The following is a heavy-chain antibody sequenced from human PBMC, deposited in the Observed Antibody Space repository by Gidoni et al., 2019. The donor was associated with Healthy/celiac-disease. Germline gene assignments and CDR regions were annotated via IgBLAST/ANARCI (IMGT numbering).Heavy chain of an antibody. Sequence: EVQLVESGGGLVQPGRSLRLSCAASGFPIDDYAMHWVRQAPGKGLEWVSGISWNSGSIGYADSVKGRFTISRDNAKNSLYLQMNSLRAEDTALYYCAKDLKRLGELSPQPSVWGQGTLVTVSS. J-gene: IGHJ4*02. CDR2: ISWNSGSI. V-gene: IGHV3-9*01. CDR1: GFPIDDYA. CDR3: AKDLKRLGELSPQPSV. D-gene: IGHD3-16*02.